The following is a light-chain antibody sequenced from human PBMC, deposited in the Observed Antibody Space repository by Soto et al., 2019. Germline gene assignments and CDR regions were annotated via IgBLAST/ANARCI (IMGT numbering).Light chain of an antibody. CDR1: QSFLYSSNNKNY. CDR3: QQYYSTRT. Sequence: DIVMTQSPDSLAVSLGERATINCKSSQSFLYSSNNKNYLAWYQQKPGQPPKLLVYWASTRESGVPDRFSGSGSGTDFTLTISSLQAEDVAVYYCQQYYSTRTFGQGTKVDI. J-gene: IGKJ1*01. CDR2: WAS. V-gene: IGKV4-1*01.